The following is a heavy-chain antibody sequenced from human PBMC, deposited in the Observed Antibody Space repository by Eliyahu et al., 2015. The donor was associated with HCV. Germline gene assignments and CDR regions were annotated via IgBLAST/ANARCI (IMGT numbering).Heavy chain of an antibody. V-gene: IGHV3-23*01. CDR2: ISGSGGST. D-gene: IGHD6-6*01. Sequence: EVQLLESGGGLVQPGGSLRLSCAASGFTFSSYAICWVRXAPGKGLEWVSAISGSGGSTYYADSVKGRFTISRDNSKNTLYLQMNSLRAEDTAVYYCAKGSIAARRYYYYYMDVWGKGTTVTVSS. CDR3: AKGSIAARRYYYYYMDV. J-gene: IGHJ6*03. CDR1: GFTFSSYA.